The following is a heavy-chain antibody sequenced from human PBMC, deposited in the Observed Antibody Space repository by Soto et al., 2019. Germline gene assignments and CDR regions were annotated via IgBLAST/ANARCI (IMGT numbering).Heavy chain of an antibody. CDR2: MNPNSGDT. CDR3: ARGPSRLFMIAEPDEGSLWLDP. D-gene: IGHD3-22*01. J-gene: IGHJ5*02. CDR1: GYTFTSYD. V-gene: IGHV1-8*01. Sequence: QVQLVQSGAEVKKPGASVKVSCKTSGYTFTSYDINWVRQATGQKLEWMGWMNPNSGDTGYAQKFQGRVTMTRNTSISTAYRDLASLRSEDTAVYYCARGPSRLFMIAEPDEGSLWLDPWGQGTLVSVSS.